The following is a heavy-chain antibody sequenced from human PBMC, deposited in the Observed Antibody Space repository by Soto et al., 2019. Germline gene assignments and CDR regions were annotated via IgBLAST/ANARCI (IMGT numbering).Heavy chain of an antibody. CDR2: IKSKTDGETT. CDR1: GFSFHDAW. V-gene: IGHV3-15*07. J-gene: IGHJ4*02. Sequence: GGSLRLSCAASGFSFHDAWMNWVRQAPGKGLEWVGRIKSKTDGETTDYAAPVKGRSSVSRDDSKNTLYLQMNSLKTEDTAVYYCTADLIGTYYSPYDYWAQGILVTVSS. CDR3: TADLIGTYYSPYDY. D-gene: IGHD3-10*01.